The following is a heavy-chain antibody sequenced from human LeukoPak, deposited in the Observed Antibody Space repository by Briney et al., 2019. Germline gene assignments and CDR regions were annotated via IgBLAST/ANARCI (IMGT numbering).Heavy chain of an antibody. CDR1: GYTFTSYG. CDR3: ARVSGTELFYCYYYMDV. CDR2: ISAYNGNT. J-gene: IGHJ6*03. Sequence: GASVKVSCKASGYTFTSYGISWVRQAPGQGLEWMGWISAYNGNTNYAQKLQGRVTMTTDTSTSTAYMELRSLRSDDTAVYYCARVSGTELFYCYYYMDVWGKGTTVTVSS. V-gene: IGHV1-18*04. D-gene: IGHD1-7*01.